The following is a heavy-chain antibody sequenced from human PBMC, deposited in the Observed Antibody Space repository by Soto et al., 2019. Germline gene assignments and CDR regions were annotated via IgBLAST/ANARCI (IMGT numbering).Heavy chain of an antibody. CDR2: ISYSGSA. Sequence: PSETLSLTCTVSGGSISSGNYYWSWIRQPPGKGLEWIGFISYSGSAYYNPSLKSRVTISVDTSKNQFSLNLSFVTAADTAVYYCATMGTPATGLYYFDYWGPGTLVTVSS. CDR1: GGSISSGNYY. D-gene: IGHD2-15*01. CDR3: ATMGTPATGLYYFDY. V-gene: IGHV4-30-4*01. J-gene: IGHJ4*02.